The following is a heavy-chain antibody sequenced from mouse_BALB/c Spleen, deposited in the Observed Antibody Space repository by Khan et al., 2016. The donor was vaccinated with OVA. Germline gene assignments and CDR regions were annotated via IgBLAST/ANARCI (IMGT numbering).Heavy chain of an antibody. V-gene: IGHV5-6*01. CDR2: ITNGGSYT. Sequence: EVELVESGGDLVKPGGSLKLSCAASGFTFSNYGMSWVRQTPDKRLEWVATITNGGSYTYYPDSVKGRFTISSDNAKNTLYLQMSSLKSEDTAMYDCARRCDDEAWFAYWGQGTLVTVSA. CDR3: ARRCDDEAWFAY. CDR1: GFTFSNYG. D-gene: IGHD2-12*01. J-gene: IGHJ3*01.